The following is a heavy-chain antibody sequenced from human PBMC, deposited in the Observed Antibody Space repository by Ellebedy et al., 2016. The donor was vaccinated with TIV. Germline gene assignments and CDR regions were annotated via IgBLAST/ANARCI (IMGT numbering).Heavy chain of an antibody. CDR1: GYTFKSYG. D-gene: IGHD3-9*01. CDR2: ISAYNGKT. Sequence: ASVKVSCKASGYTFKSYGINWVRQAPGQGLEWMGWISAYNGKTNHAQNLQGRVTMTTDTSTSTAYMELRSLRSDDTAVYYCASSDYDILTGYRYWGQGTLVTVSS. V-gene: IGHV1-18*01. J-gene: IGHJ4*02. CDR3: ASSDYDILTGYRY.